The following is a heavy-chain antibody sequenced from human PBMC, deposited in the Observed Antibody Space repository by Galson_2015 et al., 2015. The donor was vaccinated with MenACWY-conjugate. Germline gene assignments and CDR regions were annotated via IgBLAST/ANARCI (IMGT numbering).Heavy chain of an antibody. CDR1: GFTFSGYF. CDR3: ARSHDFWLVFDS. V-gene: IGHV1-2*04. J-gene: IGHJ4*02. Sequence: SVKVSCKASGFTFSGYFLHWVRQAPGQGLEWMGWIHPISGDTKYAQKFQGWVTLTRDTSTSTAYMEVTRLKADDTAVFYCARSHDFWLVFDSWGQGTLITVSS. D-gene: IGHD3-3*01. CDR2: IHPISGDT.